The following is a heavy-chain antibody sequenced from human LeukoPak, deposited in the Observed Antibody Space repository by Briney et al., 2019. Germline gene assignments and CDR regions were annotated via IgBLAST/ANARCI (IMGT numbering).Heavy chain of an antibody. CDR1: GFTFNYAW. Sequence: GGSLRLSCAASGFTFNYAWMSWVRQVPGKGLEWVGQTVSEIDGGTTDYATPVKGRFTISRDDSKSTLYLQMNSLKIEDTAVYYCTTDEDWNYARKDVWGQGATVIVSS. D-gene: IGHD1-7*01. V-gene: IGHV3-15*04. CDR2: TVSEIDGGTT. CDR3: TTDEDWNYARKDV. J-gene: IGHJ6*02.